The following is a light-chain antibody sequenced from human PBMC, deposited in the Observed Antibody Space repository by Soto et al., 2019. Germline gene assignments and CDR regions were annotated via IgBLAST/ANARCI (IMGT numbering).Light chain of an antibody. CDR2: AAS. CDR1: QDIGTY. J-gene: IGKJ5*01. Sequence: IRMTQSPSSFSASTGDRVSIPCRATQDIGTYLAWYQQIPGKAPRLLIYAASRLQSGVPSRFSGTGSGTDFTLTISSLPPEDFAMYYCQQTFGKPLVTFGQGTRLEIK. V-gene: IGKV1-8*01. CDR3: QQTFGKPLVT.